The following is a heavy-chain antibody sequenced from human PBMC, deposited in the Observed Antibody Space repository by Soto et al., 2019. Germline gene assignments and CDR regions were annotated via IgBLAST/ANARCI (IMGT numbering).Heavy chain of an antibody. CDR3: AKDGVRYGSGSPPFDY. CDR2: ISGSGGT. V-gene: IGHV3-23*01. J-gene: IGHJ4*02. D-gene: IGHD3-10*01. Sequence: GGSLRLSCAASGFTFSSYAMSWVRQAPGKGLEWVSAISGSGGTYYADSVKGRFTISRDNSKNTLYLQMNSLRAEDTAVYYCAKDGVRYGSGSPPFDYWGQGTLVTVPQ. CDR1: GFTFSSYA.